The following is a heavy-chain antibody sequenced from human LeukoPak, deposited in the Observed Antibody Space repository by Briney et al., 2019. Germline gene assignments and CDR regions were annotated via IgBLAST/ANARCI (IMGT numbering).Heavy chain of an antibody. CDR2: INHSGST. Sequence: SETLSLTSAVYGGSFSGYYWSWICQPPGKGLEWIGEINHSGSTNYNPSLKSRVTISVDTSKNQFSLKLSSVTAADTAVYYCARIAAAGSPWFDPWGQGTLVTVSS. V-gene: IGHV4-34*01. CDR1: GGSFSGYY. D-gene: IGHD6-13*01. J-gene: IGHJ5*02. CDR3: ARIAAAGSPWFDP.